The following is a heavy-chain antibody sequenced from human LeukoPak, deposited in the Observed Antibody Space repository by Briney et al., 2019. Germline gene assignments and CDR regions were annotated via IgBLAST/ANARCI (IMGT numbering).Heavy chain of an antibody. CDR1: GFTFSSYA. J-gene: IGHJ6*02. D-gene: IGHD4-17*01. V-gene: IGHV3-23*01. Sequence: PGGSLRLSCAASGFTFSSYAMSWVRQAPGKGPEWVSAISGSGGSTYYADSVKGRFTISRDNSKNTLYLQMNSLRAEDTAVYYCAKVLVTTRRYGMDVWAKGPRSPSP. CDR2: ISGSGGST. CDR3: AKVLVTTRRYGMDV.